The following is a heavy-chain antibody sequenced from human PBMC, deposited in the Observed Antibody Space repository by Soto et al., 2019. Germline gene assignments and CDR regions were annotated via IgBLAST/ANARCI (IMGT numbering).Heavy chain of an antibody. V-gene: IGHV3-33*01. D-gene: IGHD3-16*01. CDR1: RLTFSTFD. Sequence: PGGSLRLSCAASRLTFSTFDMHWVRQAPGKGLEWVALIWSDGSRAFYADFVQGRFFISRDNSRNTLYLQMNSLRDEDTAVYYCAGEPKGGNYDMAVWGQGTTVTVSS. CDR3: AGEPKGGNYDMAV. CDR2: IWSDGSRA. J-gene: IGHJ6*02.